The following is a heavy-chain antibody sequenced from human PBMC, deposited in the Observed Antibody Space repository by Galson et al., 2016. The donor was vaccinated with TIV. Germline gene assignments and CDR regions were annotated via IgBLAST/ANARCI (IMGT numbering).Heavy chain of an antibody. D-gene: IGHD3-22*01. J-gene: IGHJ6*02. Sequence: SLRLSCAASGFTFRSYWMHWVRQAPGKGLEWVSLISDGGKTYYADSVKGRFTISRDSSKNILYLQMNGLRTEDTAVYYCARDRMIDGTYYYYYFGMDVWGQGTAVTVSS. CDR1: GFTFRSYW. V-gene: IGHV3-66*02. CDR2: ISDGGKT. CDR3: ARDRMIDGTYYYYYFGMDV.